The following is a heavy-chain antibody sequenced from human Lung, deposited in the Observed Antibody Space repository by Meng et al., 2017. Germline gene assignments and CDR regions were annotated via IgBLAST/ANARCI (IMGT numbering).Heavy chain of an antibody. J-gene: IGHJ1*01. CDR2: INRDGTKP. CDR1: GFTFTDHL. V-gene: IGHV3-74*02. Sequence: LWGPGGGLLPPGGSLGLSCAASGFTFTDHLMHWVRQGPGKGLVWVSRINRDGTKPTYADSVKGRFTISRDNAKNTLYLQMNNLRAEDTAFYYCTNDRLNHWGQGALVTVSS. CDR3: TNDRLNH. D-gene: IGHD1-1*01.